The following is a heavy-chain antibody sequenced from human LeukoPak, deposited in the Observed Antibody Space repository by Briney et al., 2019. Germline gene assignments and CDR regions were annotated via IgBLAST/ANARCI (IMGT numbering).Heavy chain of an antibody. V-gene: IGHV4-59*01. CDR3: ARVFDSGSQAYFYYMDV. CDR1: GGSIRGYY. D-gene: IGHD3-10*01. J-gene: IGHJ6*03. CDR2: IYSSGST. Sequence: SETLSLTCNVSGGSIRGYYWSWIRQPPGKGLEWIGYIYSSGSTNYSPSLKSRVTMSVDTSKNQFSLKVSPVTAADTAVYYCARVFDSGSQAYFYYMDVWGKGTTVTIFS.